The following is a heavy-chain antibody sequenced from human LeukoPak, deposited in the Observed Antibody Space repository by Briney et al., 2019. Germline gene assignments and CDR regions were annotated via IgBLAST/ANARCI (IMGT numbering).Heavy chain of an antibody. CDR3: VRDADYYKGDY. CDR1: GFSFRSYW. J-gene: IGHJ4*02. D-gene: IGHD1-26*01. CDR2: IMKDGSSN. V-gene: IGHV3-7*03. Sequence: LGGSLRLSCAASGFSFRSYWMSWARQAPEKGLEWVANIMKDGSSNRYADSVRGRFTISRDNAKNSLYLQMNSLRAADTAVYYCVRDADYYKGDYWGQGTLVIVSS.